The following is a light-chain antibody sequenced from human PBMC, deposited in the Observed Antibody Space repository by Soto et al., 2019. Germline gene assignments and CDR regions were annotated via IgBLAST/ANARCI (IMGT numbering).Light chain of an antibody. CDR3: SSYKRSSTLPYV. CDR1: SSDVGGYNL. V-gene: IGLV2-14*01. J-gene: IGLJ1*01. Sequence: QSALTQPASVSGSPGQSITISCTGTSSDVGGYNLVSWYQQYPDKAPKLMIFDVNTRPSGVSNRFSGSKSGNTASLTISGLQAEAEADYYCSSYKRSSTLPYVFGPGTKLTVL. CDR2: DVN.